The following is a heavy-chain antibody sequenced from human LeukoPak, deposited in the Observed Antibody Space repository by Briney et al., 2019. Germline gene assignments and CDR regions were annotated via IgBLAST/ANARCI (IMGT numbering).Heavy chain of an antibody. CDR1: GFTFSSFG. D-gene: IGHD6-13*01. CDR2: IRYDGSNK. CDR3: AKGYSSSENY. Sequence: GGSLRLSCAASGFTFSSFGMHWVRQAPGKGLEWVAFIRYDGSNKYYADSVKGRFTISRDNSKNTLYLQMNSLRAEDTAVYYCAKGYSSSENYWGQGTLVTGSS. J-gene: IGHJ4*02. V-gene: IGHV3-30*02.